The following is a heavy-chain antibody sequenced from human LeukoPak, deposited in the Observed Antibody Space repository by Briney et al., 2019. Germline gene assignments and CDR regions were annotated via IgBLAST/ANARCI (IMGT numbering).Heavy chain of an antibody. CDR3: ARDSDSSSWYGRRYYFDY. CDR2: INPNSGGT. Sequence: ASVEVSCKASGYTFTGYYMHWVRQAPGQGLEWMGWINPNSGGTNCAQKFQGRVTMTRDTSISTAYMELSRLRSDDTAVYYCARDSDSSSWYGRRYYFDYWGQGTLVTVSS. V-gene: IGHV1-2*02. CDR1: GYTFTGYY. D-gene: IGHD6-13*01. J-gene: IGHJ4*02.